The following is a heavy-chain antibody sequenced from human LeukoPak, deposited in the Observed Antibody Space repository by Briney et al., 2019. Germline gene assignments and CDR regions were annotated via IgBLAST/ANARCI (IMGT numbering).Heavy chain of an antibody. CDR2: IYYSGST. V-gene: IGHV4-30-4*08. D-gene: IGHD3-16*01. J-gene: IGHJ5*02. CDR1: GGSISSGDYY. CDR3: ARDGAWGSSHWFDP. Sequence: SETLPLTCTVSGGSISSGDYYWSWIRQPPGKGLEWIGYIYYSGSTYYNPSLKSRVTISVDTSKNQFSLKLSSVTAADTAVYYCARDGAWGSSHWFDPWGQGTLVTVSS.